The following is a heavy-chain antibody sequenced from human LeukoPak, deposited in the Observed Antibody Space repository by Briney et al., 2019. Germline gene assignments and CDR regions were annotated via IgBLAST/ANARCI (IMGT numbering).Heavy chain of an antibody. J-gene: IGHJ6*02. CDR2: ISHDGSNN. CDR1: GFTFSRYG. CDR3: AKDTCSGGSCYYYYGMDV. D-gene: IGHD2-15*01. Sequence: GGSLRLSCAASGFTFSRYGIHWGRQAPGKGLEWVAVISHDGSNNYYADSVKGRFTISRDNSKNTLYLQMISLRAEDTAVYYCAKDTCSGGSCYYYYGMDVWGQGTTVTVSS. V-gene: IGHV3-30*18.